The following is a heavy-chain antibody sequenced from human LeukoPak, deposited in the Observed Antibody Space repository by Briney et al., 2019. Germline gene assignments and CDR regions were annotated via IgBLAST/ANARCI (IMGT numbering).Heavy chain of an antibody. CDR2: IYSDGST. D-gene: IGHD3-16*01. CDR1: GFTFSSYP. CDR3: ARGGVMRGYYFDY. J-gene: IGHJ4*02. Sequence: GGSLRLSCAASGFTFSSYPMTWVRQAPGGGLEWVSVIYSDGSTYYSGSVKGRFTISRDSSKNTLYLQMNNLRAEDTAVYYCARGGVMRGYYFDYWGQGTLVTVSS. V-gene: IGHV3-53*01.